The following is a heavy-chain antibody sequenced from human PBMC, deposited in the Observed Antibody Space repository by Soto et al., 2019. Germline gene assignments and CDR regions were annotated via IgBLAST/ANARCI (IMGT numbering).Heavy chain of an antibody. CDR1: GYTLTELS. V-gene: IGHV1-24*01. CDR3: ATETQQLHAFDI. CDR2: FDPEDGET. J-gene: IGHJ3*02. Sequence: SVKVSCKVSGYTLTELSMHWVRQAPGKGLEWMGGFDPEDGETIYAQKFQGRVTMTEDTSTDTAYMELSSLRSEDTAVYYCATETQQLHAFDIWGQGTMVTVSS. D-gene: IGHD1-1*01.